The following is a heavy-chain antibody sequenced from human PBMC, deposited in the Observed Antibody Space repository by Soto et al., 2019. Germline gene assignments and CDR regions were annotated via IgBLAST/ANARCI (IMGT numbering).Heavy chain of an antibody. CDR3: ARDPSLDYYDSSGPDP. CDR2: INAGNGNT. V-gene: IGHV1-3*01. Sequence: ASVKVSCKASGYTFTSYAMHWVRQAPGQRLEWMGWINAGNGNTKYSQKFQGRVTITRDTSASTAYMELSSLRSEDTAVYYCARDPSLDYYDSSGPDPWGQGTLVTVSS. CDR1: GYTFTSYA. D-gene: IGHD3-22*01. J-gene: IGHJ5*02.